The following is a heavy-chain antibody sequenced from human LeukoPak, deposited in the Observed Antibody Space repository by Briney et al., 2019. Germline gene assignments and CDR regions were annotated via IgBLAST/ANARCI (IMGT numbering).Heavy chain of an antibody. Sequence: GGALRLSCAASGFTFSSYTMSWVRKAPGKGLEWVSTISGSGANTYYTESVKGRFTISRDNSKNTLYLQMNSLSAEDTAVYYCAKDRYAVTKFTFDYWGKGTLVTVSS. CDR1: GFTFSSYT. V-gene: IGHV3-23*01. CDR2: ISGSGANT. CDR3: AKDRYAVTKFTFDY. J-gene: IGHJ4*02. D-gene: IGHD4-17*01.